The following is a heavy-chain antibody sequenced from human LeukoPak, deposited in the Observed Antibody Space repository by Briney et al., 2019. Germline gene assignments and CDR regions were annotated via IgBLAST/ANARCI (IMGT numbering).Heavy chain of an antibody. J-gene: IGHJ4*02. D-gene: IGHD6-13*01. CDR2: ISWNSGSI. Sequence: GGSLRLSCAASGFTFDDYAMHWVRQAPGKGLEWVSGISWNSGSIGYADSVKGRFTISRDNAKNSLYLQMNSLRAEDMALYYCAKDEFAEYSSSWYGVFDYWGQGTLVTVSS. CDR1: GFTFDDYA. V-gene: IGHV3-9*03. CDR3: AKDEFAEYSSSWYGVFDY.